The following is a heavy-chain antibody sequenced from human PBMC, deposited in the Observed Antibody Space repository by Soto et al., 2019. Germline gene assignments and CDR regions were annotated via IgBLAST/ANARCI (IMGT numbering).Heavy chain of an antibody. D-gene: IGHD2-2*01. J-gene: IGHJ3*02. V-gene: IGHV4-31*03. Sequence: PSETLSLTCPVSGGSISSGGYYWSWIRQHPGKGLEWIGYIYYSGSTYYNPSLKSRVTISVDTSKNQFSLKLSSVTAADTAVYYCARSPELGYCSSTSCHRGAFDIWGQGTMVTVS. CDR3: ARSPELGYCSSTSCHRGAFDI. CDR1: GGSISSGGYY. CDR2: IYYSGST.